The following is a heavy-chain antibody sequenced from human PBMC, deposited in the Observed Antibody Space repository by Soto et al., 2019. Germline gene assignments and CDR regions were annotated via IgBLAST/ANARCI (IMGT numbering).Heavy chain of an antibody. J-gene: IGHJ4*02. CDR3: AKVPIAAADNDDKDIDY. CDR2: ISYDGSNK. V-gene: IGHV3-30*18. CDR1: GFTFSSYG. D-gene: IGHD6-13*01. Sequence: QVQLVESGGGVVQPGRSLRLSCAASGFTFSSYGMHWVRQAPGKGLEWVAVISYDGSNKYYADSVKGRFTISRDNSKNTLYLQMNSLRAEDTAVYYCAKVPIAAADNDDKDIDYWGQGTLVTVSS.